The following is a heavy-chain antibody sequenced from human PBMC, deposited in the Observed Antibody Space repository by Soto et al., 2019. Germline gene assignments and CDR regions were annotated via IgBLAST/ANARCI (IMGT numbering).Heavy chain of an antibody. CDR2: IYYSGST. CDR3: ARAVSFYYGMDV. J-gene: IGHJ6*02. V-gene: IGHV4-59*01. CDR1: GGSISSYY. D-gene: IGHD2-8*01. Sequence: SETLSLTCTVSGGSISSYYWSWFRQPPGKGLEWIGYIYYSGSTNYNPSLKSRVTISVDMSKNQFSLKLSSVTAADTAVYYCARAVSFYYGMDVWGQGTTVTVS.